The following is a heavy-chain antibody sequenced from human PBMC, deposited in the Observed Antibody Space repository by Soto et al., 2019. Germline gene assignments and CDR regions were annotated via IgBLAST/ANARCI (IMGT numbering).Heavy chain of an antibody. V-gene: IGHV4-39*01. J-gene: IGHJ5*01. Sequence: PSETLSLTCTVSGGSIISSSYYWGWLRQPPGKGLEWIGTIHYSGSTYYNPSLESRVIISVDTSKNQFSLKLRSVTAADTAGYYCARTAAGSWGHGTMVTVSS. CDR2: IHYSGST. CDR3: ARTAAGS. CDR1: GGSIISSSYY.